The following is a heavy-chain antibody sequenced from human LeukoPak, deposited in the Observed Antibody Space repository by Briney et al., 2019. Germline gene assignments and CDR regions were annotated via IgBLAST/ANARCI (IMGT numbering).Heavy chain of an antibody. D-gene: IGHD3-22*01. CDR2: ISGSGGST. Sequence: GGSQRLSCAASGFTFSSYAMSWVRQAPGKGLEWVSAISGSGGSTYYADSVKGRFTISRDNSKNTLYLQMNSLRAEDTAVYYCAVSKPGDSSGYYLGPEYFQHWGQGTLVTVSS. J-gene: IGHJ1*01. CDR1: GFTFSSYA. CDR3: AVSKPGDSSGYYLGPEYFQH. V-gene: IGHV3-23*01.